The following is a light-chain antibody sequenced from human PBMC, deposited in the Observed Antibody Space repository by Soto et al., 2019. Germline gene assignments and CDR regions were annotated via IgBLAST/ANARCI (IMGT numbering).Light chain of an antibody. CDR2: SNN. CDR3: AAWDDSLNGYV. Sequence: VLTQPPSASRTPGRRVTISCSGSSSNIGSTTVNWYQQLPGTAPKLLIYSNNPRPSGVPDRFSGSKSGASASLAISGLQSEDEADYYCAAWDDSLNGYVFGTGTKVTVL. J-gene: IGLJ1*01. CDR1: SSNIGSTT. V-gene: IGLV1-44*01.